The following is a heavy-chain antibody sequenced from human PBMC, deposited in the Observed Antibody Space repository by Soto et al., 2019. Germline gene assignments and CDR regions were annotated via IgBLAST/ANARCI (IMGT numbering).Heavy chain of an antibody. D-gene: IGHD5-18*01. CDR2: ISNTGGVA. J-gene: IGHJ4*02. CDR3: AKDWMGLGYFFEY. V-gene: IGHV3-23*01. Sequence: EVQLLQSGGGLVQPGGSVRLTCAATGFVFSRYAMNWVRQDPGKGLEWIASISNTGGVAYYADSVKGRFTISRDNSKNTLYLQMNTLRVEDTAIYYCAKDWMGLGYFFEYWGQGTPVTVSS. CDR1: GFVFSRYA.